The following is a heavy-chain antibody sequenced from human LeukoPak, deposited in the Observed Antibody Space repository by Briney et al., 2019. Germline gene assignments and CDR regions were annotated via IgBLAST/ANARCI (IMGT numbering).Heavy chain of an antibody. CDR3: VKHSGGVYGNSDY. V-gene: IGHV3-23*01. CDR1: GFTFSSYA. Sequence: GGSLRLSCAASGFTFSSYAVSWFRQAPGKGQEWVSTVGRSGADTYYADSVRGRFTISKDSSKNTLQMNSLSAEDTAIYYCVKHSGGVYGNSDYWGQGILVTVSS. D-gene: IGHD1-1*01. CDR2: VGRSGADT. J-gene: IGHJ4*02.